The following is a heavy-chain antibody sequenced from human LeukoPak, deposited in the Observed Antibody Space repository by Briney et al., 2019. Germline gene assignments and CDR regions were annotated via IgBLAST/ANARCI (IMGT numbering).Heavy chain of an antibody. J-gene: IGHJ4*02. D-gene: IGHD5-12*01. CDR1: GGSISSYY. V-gene: IGHV4-59*01. CDR2: IYYSGST. CDR3: ARMVATLFFDY. Sequence: PSKTLSLTCTVSGGSISSYYWSWIRQPPGKGLEWIGYIYYSGSTNYNPSLKSRVTISVDTSKNQFSLKLSSVTAADTAVYYCARMVATLFFDYWGQGTLVTVSS.